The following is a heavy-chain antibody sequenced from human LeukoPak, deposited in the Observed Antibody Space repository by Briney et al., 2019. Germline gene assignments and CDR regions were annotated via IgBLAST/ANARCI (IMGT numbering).Heavy chain of an antibody. CDR3: TTTVAVWEPKDY. Sequence: GGSLRLSCAASGFTFSNAWMSWVRQAPGKGLEWVGRIKSKTDGGTTDYAAPVKGRFTISRDDSKNTLYLRMNSLKTEDTAVYYCTTTVAVWEPKDYWGQGTLVTVSS. V-gene: IGHV3-15*01. J-gene: IGHJ4*02. CDR2: IKSKTDGGTT. CDR1: GFTFSNAW. D-gene: IGHD1-26*01.